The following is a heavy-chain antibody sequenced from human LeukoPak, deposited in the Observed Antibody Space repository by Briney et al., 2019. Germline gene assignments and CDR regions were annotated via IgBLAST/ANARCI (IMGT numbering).Heavy chain of an antibody. V-gene: IGHV3-48*03. CDR1: GMSFSSYE. CDR2: ISSGGTTI. Sequence: PGGSLRLSCAASGMSFSSYEMNWVRQAPGKGLEWVSYISSGGTTIYHADSVKGRFTISRDNAKNSQYLQMNNLRAEDTAVYYCASARLYSSSWYCYFDYWGRGTLVTVSS. CDR3: ASARLYSSSWYCYFDY. J-gene: IGHJ4*02. D-gene: IGHD6-13*01.